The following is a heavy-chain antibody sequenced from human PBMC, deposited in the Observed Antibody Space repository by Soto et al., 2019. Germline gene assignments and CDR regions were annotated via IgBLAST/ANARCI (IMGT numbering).Heavy chain of an antibody. CDR2: ISAYNGNT. V-gene: IGHV1-18*01. D-gene: IGHD6-13*01. J-gene: IGHJ4*02. CDR3: ARDLYLSWYSSSWYGYYFDY. Sequence: GASVKVSCKASGYTFTSYGISWVRQAPGQGLEWMGWISAYNGNTNYAQKLQGRVTMTTDTSTSTAYMELRSLRSGDTAVYYCARDLYLSWYSSSWYGYYFDYWGQGTLVTVSS. CDR1: GYTFTSYG.